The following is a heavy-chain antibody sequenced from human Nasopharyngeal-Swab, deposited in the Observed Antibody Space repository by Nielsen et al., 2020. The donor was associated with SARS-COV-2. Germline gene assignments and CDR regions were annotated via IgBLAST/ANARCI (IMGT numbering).Heavy chain of an antibody. CDR3: TRDPYSTPPDY. D-gene: IGHD6-13*01. CDR1: GFTFSNYW. Sequence: GESLKITCAASGFTFSNYWMYWVRQAPGTGLEWVANIKHDGSEKNYVDSVKGRFTISRDNAKNLLFLQMSNLRADDTTVYYCTRDPYSTPPDYWGQGTLVTVSS. CDR2: IKHDGSEK. J-gene: IGHJ4*02. V-gene: IGHV3-7*01.